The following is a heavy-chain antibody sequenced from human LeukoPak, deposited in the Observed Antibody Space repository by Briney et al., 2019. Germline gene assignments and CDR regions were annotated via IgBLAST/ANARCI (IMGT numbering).Heavy chain of an antibody. CDR3: ASHVVYYYDSSGYYGRRGSGFDP. Sequence: SETLSLTCAVYGGSFSGYYWSWIRQPPGKGLEWIGEINHSGSTNYNPSLKGRVTISVDTSKNQFSLKLSSVTAADTAVYYCASHVVYYYDSSGYYGRRGSGFDPWGQGTLVTVSS. D-gene: IGHD3-22*01. CDR2: INHSGST. V-gene: IGHV4-34*01. J-gene: IGHJ5*02. CDR1: GGSFSGYY.